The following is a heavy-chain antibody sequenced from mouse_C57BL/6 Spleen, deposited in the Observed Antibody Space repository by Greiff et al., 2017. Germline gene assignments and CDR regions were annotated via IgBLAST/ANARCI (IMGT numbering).Heavy chain of an antibody. V-gene: IGHV1-64*01. CDR1: GYTFTSYW. CDR3: ARRYITTVVDWYFDV. Sequence: QVQLQQPGAELVKPGASVKLSCKASGYTFTSYWMHWVKQRPGQGLEWIGMIHPNSGSTNYNEKFKSKATLTVDKSSSTAYMQLSSLTSEDSAVYYCARRYITTVVDWYFDVGGTGTTVTVSS. D-gene: IGHD1-1*01. J-gene: IGHJ1*03. CDR2: IHPNSGST.